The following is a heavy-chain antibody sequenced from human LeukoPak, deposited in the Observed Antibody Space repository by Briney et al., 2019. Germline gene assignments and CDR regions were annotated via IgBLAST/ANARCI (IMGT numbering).Heavy chain of an antibody. D-gene: IGHD5-24*01. J-gene: IGHJ4*02. CDR2: ISWNSGSI. Sequence: GGSLRLSCAASGFTFDDYAMHWVRQAPGKGLEWVSGISWNSGSIGYADSVKGRFTISRDNAKNSLYLQMNSLRAEDTALYYCARQPRGRDGYNGDFDYWGQGTLVTVSS. CDR1: GFTFDDYA. V-gene: IGHV3-9*01. CDR3: ARQPRGRDGYNGDFDY.